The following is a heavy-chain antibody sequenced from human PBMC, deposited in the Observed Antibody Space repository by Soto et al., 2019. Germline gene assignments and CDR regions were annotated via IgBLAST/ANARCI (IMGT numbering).Heavy chain of an antibody. J-gene: IGHJ4*02. CDR3: ARGDKYSSSWPFNFDS. Sequence: EVQVVESGGGLVQPWGSLRLSCAASGFTFSSYWMSWVRQAPGKGLEWVANIKQDGSEKYYVDSVKGRFTISRDNAKNSLYLQRNSLRAEDTAVYYCARGDKYSSSWPFNFDSWGQGTLVTVSS. CDR1: GFTFSSYW. CDR2: IKQDGSEK. D-gene: IGHD6-13*01. V-gene: IGHV3-7*05.